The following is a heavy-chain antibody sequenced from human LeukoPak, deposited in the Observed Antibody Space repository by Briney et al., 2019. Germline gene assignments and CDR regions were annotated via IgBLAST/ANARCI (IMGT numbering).Heavy chain of an antibody. CDR1: GFTFSSYS. CDR3: ARGRKVAKASGYEGAYYFDY. Sequence: GGSLRLSCAASGFTFSSYSMNWVRQAPGKGLEWVSSISSSSSYIYYADSVKGRFTISRDNAKNSLYLQMNSLRAEDTAVYYCARGRKVAKASGYEGAYYFDYWGQGTLVTVSS. J-gene: IGHJ4*02. CDR2: ISSSSSYI. V-gene: IGHV3-21*01. D-gene: IGHD5-12*01.